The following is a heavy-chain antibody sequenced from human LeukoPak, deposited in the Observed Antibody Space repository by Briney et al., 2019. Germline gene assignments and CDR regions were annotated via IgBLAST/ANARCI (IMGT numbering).Heavy chain of an antibody. CDR3: AEGEGYSGYELDY. CDR2: INPNSGGT. J-gene: IGHJ4*02. D-gene: IGHD5-12*01. CDR1: GYTFTGYY. Sequence: GASVKVSCKASGYTFTGYYMHWVRQAPGQGLEWMGWINPNSGGTNYAQKFQGRVTMTRDTSISTAYMELSRLRSDDTAVYYCAEGEGYSGYELDYWGQGTLVTVSS. V-gene: IGHV1-2*02.